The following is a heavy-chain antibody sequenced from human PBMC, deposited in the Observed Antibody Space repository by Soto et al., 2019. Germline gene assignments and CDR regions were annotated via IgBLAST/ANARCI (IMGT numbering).Heavy chain of an antibody. V-gene: IGHV4-30-2*01. J-gene: IGHJ4*02. CDR1: GGSISSGGYS. Sequence: QLQLQESGSGLVKPSQTLSLTCAVSGGSISSGGYSWSWIRQPPGKGLEWIGYIYHSGSTYYNPSLKSRGTISVDRSKNQFSLKLSSVTAADTAVYYWARGRRLQRWLQLDYWGQGTLVTVSS. CDR2: IYHSGST. CDR3: ARGRRLQRWLQLDY. D-gene: IGHD5-12*01.